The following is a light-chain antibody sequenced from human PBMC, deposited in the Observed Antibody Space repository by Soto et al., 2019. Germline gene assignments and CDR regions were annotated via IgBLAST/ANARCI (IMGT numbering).Light chain of an antibody. CDR3: QQYNNWPQT. V-gene: IGKV3-15*01. CDR2: GAF. J-gene: IGKJ1*01. CDR1: QSVSSN. Sequence: EIMVTQSPATLSVSPGERATLSCRASQSVSSNLVWYQQKPGQAPRLLIYGAFTRATGIPARFSGNGSGTEFTLTISSLQSEDFAVYYCQQYNNWPQTFGQGTKVDIK.